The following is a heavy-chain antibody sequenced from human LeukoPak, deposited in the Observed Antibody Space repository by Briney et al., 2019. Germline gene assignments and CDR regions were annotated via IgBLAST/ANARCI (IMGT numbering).Heavy chain of an antibody. CDR3: AKDLWFGELSSCY. J-gene: IGHJ4*02. V-gene: IGHV3-23*01. D-gene: IGHD3-10*01. CDR2: ISGSGGST. Sequence: XXEGGSGISGSGGSTYYADSVKGRVTISRYNSKNTLYLQMNSLTAEYTAVYYCAKDLWFGELSSCYWGQGTLVTVSS.